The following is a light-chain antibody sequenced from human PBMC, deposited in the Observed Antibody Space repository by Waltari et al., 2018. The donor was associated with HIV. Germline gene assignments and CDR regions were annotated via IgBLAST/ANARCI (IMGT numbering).Light chain of an antibody. CDR1: SSNIGSNY. CDR3: AAWDDSLSGL. Sequence: QSVLTQPPSASGTPGQRVTISCSGSSSNIGSNYVYWYQQLPGTAPKLLIYRNNQRPPGVPYRFSGSKSGTSASLAISGLRSEDEADYYCAAWDDSLSGLFGGGTKLTVL. CDR2: RNN. J-gene: IGLJ2*01. V-gene: IGLV1-47*01.